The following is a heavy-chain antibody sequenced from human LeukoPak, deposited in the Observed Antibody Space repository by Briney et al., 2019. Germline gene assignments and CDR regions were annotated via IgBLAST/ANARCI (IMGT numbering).Heavy chain of an antibody. V-gene: IGHV3-30-3*01. CDR1: GFTFSSYA. CDR3: ARTYDTSGLFYAFDI. Sequence: PGRSLRLSCAASGFTFSSYAMRWVRQAPGKGLEWVSVISYDGSNKYYADSVKGRFTISRDNSKNTLYLQMNSLRAEDTAVYYCARTYDTSGLFYAFDIWGQGTVVTVSS. CDR2: ISYDGSNK. J-gene: IGHJ3*02. D-gene: IGHD3-22*01.